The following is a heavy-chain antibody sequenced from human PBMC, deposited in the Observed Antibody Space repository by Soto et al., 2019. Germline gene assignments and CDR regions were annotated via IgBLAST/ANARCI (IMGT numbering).Heavy chain of an antibody. CDR1: GGTFSSYA. D-gene: IGHD5-18*01. V-gene: IGHV1-69*13. CDR2: IIPIFGTA. Sequence: SVKVSCKASGGTFSSYAINWVRQAPGQGLEWMGGIIPIFGTANYAQKFQGRVTITADESTSTAYMELSSLRSEDTAVYYCARLKVDTAMVRDYWGQGTLVTVSS. CDR3: ARLKVDTAMVRDY. J-gene: IGHJ4*02.